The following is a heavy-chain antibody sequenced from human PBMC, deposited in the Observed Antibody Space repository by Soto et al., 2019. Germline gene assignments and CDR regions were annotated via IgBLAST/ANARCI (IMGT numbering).Heavy chain of an antibody. D-gene: IGHD3-3*01. Sequence: PGGSLRLSCAASGFTVSSNYMSWVRQAPGKGLEWVSVIYSGGSTYYADSVKGRFTISRDNSKNTLYLQMNSLRAEDTAVYYCARDKRELRFLEWPLYFGYWGQGTLVTVSS. V-gene: IGHV3-66*01. CDR1: GFTVSSNY. CDR2: IYSGGST. J-gene: IGHJ4*02. CDR3: ARDKRELRFLEWPLYFGY.